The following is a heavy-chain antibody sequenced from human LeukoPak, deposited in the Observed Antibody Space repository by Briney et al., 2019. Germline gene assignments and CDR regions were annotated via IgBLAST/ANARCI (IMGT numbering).Heavy chain of an antibody. CDR2: ISWNSGSI. D-gene: IGHD6-13*01. Sequence: PGRSLRLSCAASGFTFDDYAMHWVRQAPGKGLGWVSGISWNSGSIGYADSVKGRFTISRDNAKNSLYLQMNSLRAEDTALYYCAKDVAAAGTDRIYYYYYGMAVWGQGTTVTVSS. V-gene: IGHV3-9*01. J-gene: IGHJ6*02. CDR3: AKDVAAAGTDRIYYYYYGMAV. CDR1: GFTFDDYA.